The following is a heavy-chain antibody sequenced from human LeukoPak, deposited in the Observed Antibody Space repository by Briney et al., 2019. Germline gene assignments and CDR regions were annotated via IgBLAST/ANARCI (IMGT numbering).Heavy chain of an antibody. CDR2: FDPEDGET. CDR3: ATGRLVGATRGLDY. D-gene: IGHD1-26*01. CDR1: GYTLTELS. J-gene: IGHJ4*02. Sequence: ASVKVSCMVSGYTLTELSMHWVRQAPGKGVEGMGGFDPEDGETIYAQKFQGRVTMTEDTSTDTAYMELSSLRSEDTAVYYCATGRLVGATRGLDYWGQGTLVTVSS. V-gene: IGHV1-24*01.